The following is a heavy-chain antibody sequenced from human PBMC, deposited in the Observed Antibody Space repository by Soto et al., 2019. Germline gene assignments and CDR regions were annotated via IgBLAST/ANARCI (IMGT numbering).Heavy chain of an antibody. Sequence: QVQLQESGPGLVKPSQTLSLTCTVSGGSISSGDYYWSWIRQPPGKGLEWIGYIYYSGSTYYNPSLKSRVTISVDTSKNQFSLKLSSVTAADTAVYYCAREVPRSGGNYYFDYWGQGTLVTVSS. CDR1: GGSISSGDYY. CDR3: AREVPRSGGNYYFDY. J-gene: IGHJ4*02. V-gene: IGHV4-30-4*01. D-gene: IGHD2-15*01. CDR2: IYYSGST.